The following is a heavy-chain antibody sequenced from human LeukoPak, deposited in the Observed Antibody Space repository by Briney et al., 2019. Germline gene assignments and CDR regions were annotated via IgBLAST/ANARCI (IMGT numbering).Heavy chain of an antibody. CDR1: GYSISGGYY. CDR2: IYHSGST. V-gene: IGHV4-38-2*02. CDR3: ARDPEPIVVVIADSQTLFDY. J-gene: IGHJ4*02. Sequence: SETLSLTCTVSGYSISGGYYWGWIRQPPGKGLEWIGSIYHSGSTYYNPSLKSRVTISVDTSKNQFSLKLSSVTAADTAVYYCARDPEPIVVVIADSQTLFDYWGQGTLVTVSS. D-gene: IGHD2-21*01.